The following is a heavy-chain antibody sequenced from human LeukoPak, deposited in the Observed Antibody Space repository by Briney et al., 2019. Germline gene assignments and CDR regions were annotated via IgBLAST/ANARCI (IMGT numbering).Heavy chain of an antibody. Sequence: ASVKVSCKVSGYTLTELSIHWVRQAPGKGLEWMGGFDPEDGETIYAQKFQGRVTMTEDTSTDTAYMELSSLRSEDTAVYYCAREGYYYGSANWFDPWGQGTLVTVSS. CDR1: GYTLTELS. CDR2: FDPEDGET. J-gene: IGHJ5*02. V-gene: IGHV1-24*01. D-gene: IGHD3-10*01. CDR3: AREGYYYGSANWFDP.